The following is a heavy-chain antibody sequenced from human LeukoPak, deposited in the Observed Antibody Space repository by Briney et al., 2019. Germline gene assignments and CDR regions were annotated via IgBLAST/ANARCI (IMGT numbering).Heavy chain of an antibody. CDR1: GGSISTYY. CDR2: IHASGPT. V-gene: IGHV4-4*09. Sequence: PSETLSLTCTVSGGSISTYYWSWIRRPPGKGLEWIAYIHASGPTNYNPSLKSRITISVDTSKNQFSLKLSSVSAADTAVYYCARHDAGIAARPFDNWGQGTLVTVSS. J-gene: IGHJ4*02. CDR3: ARHDAGIAARPFDN. D-gene: IGHD6-6*01.